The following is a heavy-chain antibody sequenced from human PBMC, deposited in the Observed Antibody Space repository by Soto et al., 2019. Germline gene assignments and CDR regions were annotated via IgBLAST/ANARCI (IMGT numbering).Heavy chain of an antibody. J-gene: IGHJ4*02. CDR3: TTRNDYGDITSDY. V-gene: IGHV3-15*07. CDR2: IKSKTDGGTT. CDR1: GFTFSNAW. Sequence: EVQLVESGGGLVKPGGSLRLSCAASGFTFSNAWMNWVRQAPGKGLEWVGRIKSKTDGGTTDYAAPVKGRFTISRDDSKNTLYLQMNSLKTEDTAVYYCTTRNDYGDITSDYWGQGTLVTVSS. D-gene: IGHD4-17*01.